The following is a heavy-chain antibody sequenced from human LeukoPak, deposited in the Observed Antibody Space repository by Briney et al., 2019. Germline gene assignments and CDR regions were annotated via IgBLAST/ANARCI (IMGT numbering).Heavy chain of an antibody. CDR2: IYYSGST. D-gene: IGHD1-26*01. Sequence: SETLSLTCTVSGGSITSYYWRWIRQPPGKGLEWIGYIYYSGSTSYTPSLKRRVTISVDTTTNQFSLKLCSVTGADTAVYYCARYGYSGSYYISAFDYWGQGTLVTVSS. CDR3: ARYGYSGSYYISAFDY. CDR1: GGSITSYY. J-gene: IGHJ4*02. V-gene: IGHV4-59*01.